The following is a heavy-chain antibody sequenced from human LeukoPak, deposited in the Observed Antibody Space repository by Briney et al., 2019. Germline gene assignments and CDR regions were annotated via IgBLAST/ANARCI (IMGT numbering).Heavy chain of an antibody. V-gene: IGHV4-59*01. D-gene: IGHD6-19*01. CDR3: ARVSPSSGWDIDY. J-gene: IGHJ4*02. Sequence: SETLSLTRTVSGGSISSYYWSWIRQPPGKGLEWIGYIYYSGSTNYNPSLKSRVTISVDTSKNQFSLKLSSVTAADTAVYYCARVSPSSGWDIDYWGQGTLVTVSS. CDR1: GGSISSYY. CDR2: IYYSGST.